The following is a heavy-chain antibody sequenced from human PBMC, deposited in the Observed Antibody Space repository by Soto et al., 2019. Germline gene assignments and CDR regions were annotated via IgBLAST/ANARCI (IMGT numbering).Heavy chain of an antibody. J-gene: IGHJ4*02. CDR2: ISGSGGST. CDR3: AKDPDIVVVPAAMYY. Sequence: PGGSLRLSCAASGFTFSSYAMSWVRQAPGKGLEWVSAISGSGGSTYYADSVKGRFTISRDNSKNTLYLQMSSLRAEDTAVYYCAKDPDIVVVPAAMYYWGQGTLVTVPQ. CDR1: GFTFSSYA. V-gene: IGHV3-23*01. D-gene: IGHD2-2*01.